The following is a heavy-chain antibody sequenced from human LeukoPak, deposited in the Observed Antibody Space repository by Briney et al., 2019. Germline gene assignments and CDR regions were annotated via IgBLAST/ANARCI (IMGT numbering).Heavy chain of an antibody. CDR1: GGSFSGYY. Sequence: SETLSLTCAVYGGSFSGYYWSWIRQPPGKGLEWIGEINHSGSTNYNPSLKSRVTMSVDTSKNQFSLKLSSVTAADTAVYYCARTYGSGTGPYNWFDPWGQGTLVTVSS. J-gene: IGHJ5*02. CDR2: INHSGST. V-gene: IGHV4-34*01. D-gene: IGHD3-10*01. CDR3: ARTYGSGTGPYNWFDP.